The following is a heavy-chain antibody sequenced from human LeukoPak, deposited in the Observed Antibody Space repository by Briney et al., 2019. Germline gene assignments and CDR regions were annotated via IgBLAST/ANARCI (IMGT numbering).Heavy chain of an antibody. CDR1: GGSISRYY. J-gene: IGHJ5*02. D-gene: IGHD3-3*01. CDR2: IYYNGST. CDR3: ARQGFAYDFDNWFDP. Sequence: SETLSLTCTVSGGSISRYYWSWIRQPPGKGLEWIGYIYYNGSTNYNPSLKSRVTITVDTSKNQFSLKLSSVTAADTAVYYCARQGFAYDFDNWFDPWGQGTLVTVSS. V-gene: IGHV4-59*08.